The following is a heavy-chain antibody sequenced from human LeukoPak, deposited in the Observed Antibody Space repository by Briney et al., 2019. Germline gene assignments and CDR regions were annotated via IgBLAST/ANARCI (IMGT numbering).Heavy chain of an antibody. CDR1: GGSISSYY. V-gene: IGHV4-59*01. D-gene: IGHD6-19*01. J-gene: IGHJ2*01. CDR2: IYYSGST. CDR3: ARASSGHYWYFDL. Sequence: SETLSLTRTVSGGSISSYYWSWIRQPPGKGLEWIGYIYYSGSTNYNPSLKSRVTISVDTSKNQFSLKLSSVTAADTAVYYCARASSGHYWYFDLWGRGTLVTVSS.